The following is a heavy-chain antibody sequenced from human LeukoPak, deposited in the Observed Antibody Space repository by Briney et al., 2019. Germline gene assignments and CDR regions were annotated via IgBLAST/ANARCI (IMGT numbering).Heavy chain of an antibody. CDR2: IRGSGGST. V-gene: IGHV3-23*01. CDR3: AKVIGGWFGELFSGKGYYFDY. J-gene: IGHJ4*02. D-gene: IGHD3-10*01. Sequence: GGSLRLSCAASGFTFSNYAMNWVRQAPGKGLEWVSAIRGSGGSTYYADSVKGRFTISRDNSKNTLYLQMNSLRADDTAVYYCAKVIGGWFGELFSGKGYYFDYWGQGTLVTVSS. CDR1: GFTFSNYA.